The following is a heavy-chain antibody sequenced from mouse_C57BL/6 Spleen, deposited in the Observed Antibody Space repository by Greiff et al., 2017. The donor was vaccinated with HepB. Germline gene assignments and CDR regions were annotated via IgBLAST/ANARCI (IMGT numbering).Heavy chain of an antibody. CDR2: ISDGGSYT. J-gene: IGHJ2*01. D-gene: IGHD1-1*01. CDR3: ARERVLRYFDY. CDR1: GFTFSSYA. V-gene: IGHV5-4*01. Sequence: EVMLVESGGGLVKPGGSLKLSCAASGFTFSSYAMSWVRQTPEKRLEWVATISDGGSYTYYPDNVKGRFTISRDNAKNNLYLQMSHLKSEDTAMYYCARERVLRYFDYWGQGTTLTVSS.